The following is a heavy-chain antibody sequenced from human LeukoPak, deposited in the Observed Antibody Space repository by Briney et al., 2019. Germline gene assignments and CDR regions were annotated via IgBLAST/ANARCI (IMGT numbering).Heavy chain of an antibody. V-gene: IGHV1-46*01. J-gene: IGHJ4*02. CDR2: INPSSGGT. Sequence: ASVKVSCKASGYTFTGYYMHWVRQAPGQGLGWMGVINPSSGGTSYPQKFQGRVTMTRDTSTSTVYMELSSLRSEDTAVYYCARDVVGATTDTFDYWGQGTLVTVSS. CDR3: ARDVVGATTDTFDY. CDR1: GYTFTGYY. D-gene: IGHD1-26*01.